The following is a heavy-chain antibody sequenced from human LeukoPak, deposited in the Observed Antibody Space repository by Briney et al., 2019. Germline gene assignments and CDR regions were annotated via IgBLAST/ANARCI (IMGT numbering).Heavy chain of an antibody. J-gene: IGHJ6*03. CDR1: GYTFTTYG. D-gene: IGHD5-18*01. V-gene: IGHV1-18*01. CDR2: ISAYNGIT. Sequence: ASVKVSCKASGYTFTTYGISWVRQAPGQGLEWMGWISAYNGITNYAQKLQGRVTMTTDTSTSTAYMELRSLRSDDTAVYHCARGEEYSYGPDYYYMDVWGKGTTVTVSS. CDR3: ARGEEYSYGPDYYYMDV.